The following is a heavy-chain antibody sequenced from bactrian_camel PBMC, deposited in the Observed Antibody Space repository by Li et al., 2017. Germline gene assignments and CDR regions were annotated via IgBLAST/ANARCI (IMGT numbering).Heavy chain of an antibody. V-gene: IGHV3S54*01. CDR3: AAAYPYDKHHTVIPIGTRIPGFGH. D-gene: IGHD1*01. J-gene: IGHJ4*01. CDR2: LYTGDYKT. Sequence: QVQLVESGGGSAQAGGSLKLACELSTALSVSSCMAWFRQAAEKKREVVATLYTGDYKTYYPDSVKGRFTVSQDTVTATVYLQMDDLKPEDTATYHCAAAYPYDKHHTVIPIGTRIPGFGHWGQGTQVTVS. CDR1: TALSVSSC.